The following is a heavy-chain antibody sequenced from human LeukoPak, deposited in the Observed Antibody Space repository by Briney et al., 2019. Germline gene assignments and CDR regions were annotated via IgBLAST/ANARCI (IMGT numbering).Heavy chain of an antibody. Sequence: GGSLRLSCAASVFSFSDYSMTWVRQAPGKGLGWVSTISSGDGITYYADSVKGRFTISRDDSKNTLYLQMNSLRAEDTAIYYCAKRPGKAAAGPFDPWGQGTLVTVSS. CDR1: VFSFSDYS. CDR2: ISSGDGIT. D-gene: IGHD6-13*01. CDR3: AKRPGKAAAGPFDP. J-gene: IGHJ5*02. V-gene: IGHV3-23*01.